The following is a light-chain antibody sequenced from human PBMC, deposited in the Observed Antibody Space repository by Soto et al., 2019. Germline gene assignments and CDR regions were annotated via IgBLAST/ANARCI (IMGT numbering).Light chain of an antibody. J-gene: IGLJ7*01. CDR1: SGQSSYA. V-gene: IGLV4-69*01. Sequence: QSVLTQSPSASASLGASVKLTCTLSSGQSSYAIAWHQQQPEKGPRYLRKLNSDGSHSKGDGIPDRFSGSSSGAERYLTISSLQSEDEADYYCQTWGTGIHVFGGGTQLTVL. CDR3: QTWGTGIHV. CDR2: LNSDGSH.